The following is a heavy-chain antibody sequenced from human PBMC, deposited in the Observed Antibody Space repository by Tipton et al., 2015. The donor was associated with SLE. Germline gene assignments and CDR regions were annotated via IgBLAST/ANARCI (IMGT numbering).Heavy chain of an antibody. CDR3: ARGHGLDF. CDR1: GYSFTSHW. V-gene: IGHV5-51*03. J-gene: IGHJ4*02. Sequence: QSGPEVKKPGESLKISCKASGYSFTSHWVGWVRQMPGKGLEWMGIISPGDSDTRYSPSFQGQVTISADKSISTAYLQWRSLKASDSAMYYCARGHGLDFWGQGTLVSVSS. CDR2: ISPGDSDT.